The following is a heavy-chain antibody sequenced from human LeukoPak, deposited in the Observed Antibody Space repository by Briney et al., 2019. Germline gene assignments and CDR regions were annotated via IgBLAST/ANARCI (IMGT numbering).Heavy chain of an antibody. V-gene: IGHV3-23*01. J-gene: IGHJ3*02. CDR2: IGASGGST. Sequence: GGSLRLSCATSGFTFSSYAMSWVRQAPGKGLEWVSGIGASGGSTYYPGSVKGRFTISRENAKNSLYLQMNSLRAGDTAVYYCARGYGSGSYYEIDAFDIWGQGTMVTVSS. CDR3: ARGYGSGSYYEIDAFDI. D-gene: IGHD3-10*01. CDR1: GFTFSSYA.